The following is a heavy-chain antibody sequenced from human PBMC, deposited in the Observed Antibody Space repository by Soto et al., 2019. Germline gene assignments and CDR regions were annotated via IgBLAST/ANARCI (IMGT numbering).Heavy chain of an antibody. D-gene: IGHD3-16*02. CDR3: ARGVVLGDYDSVWGTYRLQTFDV. Sequence: QEQLVESGGGVVQPGRSVRLSCAASGFTFSDYAMHWVRQAPGKGLEWVALISHDGSSELYADSVKGRFTVSRDNSNNMLHLQVTSLRPDDTAVYYCARGVVLGDYDSVWGTYRLQTFDVWGQGTTVTLSS. J-gene: IGHJ3*01. CDR1: GFTFSDYA. V-gene: IGHV3-30-3*01. CDR2: ISHDGSSE.